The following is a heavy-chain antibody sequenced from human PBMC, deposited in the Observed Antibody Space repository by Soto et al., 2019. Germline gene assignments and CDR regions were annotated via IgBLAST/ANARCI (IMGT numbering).Heavy chain of an antibody. CDR3: AKAWWELRSQTDY. CDR1: GFTFSSYA. CDR2: ISGSGGST. V-gene: IGHV3-23*01. Sequence: PGVSLRLSCAASGFTFSSYAMSWVRQAPGKGLEWVSAISGSGGSTYYADSVKGRFTISRDNSKNTLFLQMNSRRAEDTAVYYCAKAWWELRSQTDYWGQGTLVTVSS. D-gene: IGHD1-26*01. J-gene: IGHJ4*02.